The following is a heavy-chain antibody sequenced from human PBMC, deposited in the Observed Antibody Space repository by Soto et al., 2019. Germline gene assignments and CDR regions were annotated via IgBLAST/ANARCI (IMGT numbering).Heavy chain of an antibody. V-gene: IGHV4-39*01. J-gene: IGHJ5*02. CDR1: GGSISSSSYY. CDR3: ARRYYDILTGYRRFDP. D-gene: IGHD3-9*01. Sequence: QLQLQESGPGLVKPSETLSLTCTVSGGSISSSSYYWGWIRQPPGKGLEWIGSIYYSGSTYYNPSLKRRVTISVDTSKNQLSLKLSSVTAADTAVYYCARRYYDILTGYRRFDPWGQGTLVTVSS. CDR2: IYYSGST.